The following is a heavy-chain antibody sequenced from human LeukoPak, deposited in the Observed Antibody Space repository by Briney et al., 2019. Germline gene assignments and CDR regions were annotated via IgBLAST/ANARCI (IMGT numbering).Heavy chain of an antibody. V-gene: IGHV3-23*01. CDR2: ISGSGGST. CDR1: GFTVSSNY. Sequence: PGGSLRLSCAASGFTVSSNYMSWVRQAPGKGLEWVSAISGSGGSTYYADSVKGRFTISRDNSKNTLYLQMNSLRAEDTAVYYCAKDRYYGSGSYYNPPDAFDIWGQGTMVTVSS. CDR3: AKDRYYGSGSYYNPPDAFDI. J-gene: IGHJ3*02. D-gene: IGHD3-10*01.